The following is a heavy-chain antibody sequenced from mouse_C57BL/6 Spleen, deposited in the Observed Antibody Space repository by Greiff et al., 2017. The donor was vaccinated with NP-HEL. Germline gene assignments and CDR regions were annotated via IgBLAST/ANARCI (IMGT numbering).Heavy chain of an antibody. J-gene: IGHJ4*01. V-gene: IGHV5-17*01. D-gene: IGHD1-1*01. CDR2: ISSGSSTI. CDR1: GFTFSDYG. CDR3: ARTGTTVVAPYAMDD. Sequence: EVKLMESGGGLVKPGGSLKLSCAASGFTFSDYGMHWVRQAPEKGLEWVAYISSGSSTIYYADTVKGRFTISRDNAKNTLFLQMTSLRSEDTARYYCARTGTTVVAPYAMDDWGQGTSVTVSS.